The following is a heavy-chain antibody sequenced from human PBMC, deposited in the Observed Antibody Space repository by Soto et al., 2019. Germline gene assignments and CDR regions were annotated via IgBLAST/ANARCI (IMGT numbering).Heavy chain of an antibody. D-gene: IGHD3-10*01. V-gene: IGHV5-51*07. Sequence: HHMTRKGLEWMGSIFPADSDIRYNPSFQGQVTISVDKSIDTAYLQWSSLKASDTATFYCAKHNYFGSGSSFYNSSSALWGKGTSVPVSP. J-gene: IGHJ6*04. CDR2: IFPADSDI. CDR3: AKHNYFGSGSSFYNSSSAL.